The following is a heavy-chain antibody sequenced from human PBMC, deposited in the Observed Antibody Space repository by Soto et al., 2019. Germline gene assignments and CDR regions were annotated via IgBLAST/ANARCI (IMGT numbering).Heavy chain of an antibody. Sequence: QVQLQESGPGLVKPSGTLSLTCAVSGGSISSTNWWSWVRQPPGKGLEWIGEIHQSGSTNYNPSLKSRVTISVDTSKHRFSLELRAVTAADAAVYDCARTSGIGYDFDYWGQGTLVTVSS. J-gene: IGHJ4*02. V-gene: IGHV4-4*02. CDR3: ARTSGIGYDFDY. CDR1: GGSISSTNW. CDR2: IHQSGST. D-gene: IGHD1-26*01.